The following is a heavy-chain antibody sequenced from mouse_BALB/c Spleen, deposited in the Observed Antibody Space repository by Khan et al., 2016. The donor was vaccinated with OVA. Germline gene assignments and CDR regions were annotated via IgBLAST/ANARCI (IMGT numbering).Heavy chain of an antibody. D-gene: IGHD2-1*01. CDR3: ARDGTRDNYAIDY. V-gene: IGHV3-2*02. J-gene: IGHJ4*01. Sequence: EVQLQESGPGLVKPSQSLSLTCTVTGYSITSDYAWNWIRQFPGNKLGWMGYISYCGSTNYNPALKSRITITRDTSKNQSFLQLNSVTTEDTATYYCARDGTRDNYAIDYWGQGTSVTVSS. CDR2: ISYCGST. CDR1: GYSITSDYA.